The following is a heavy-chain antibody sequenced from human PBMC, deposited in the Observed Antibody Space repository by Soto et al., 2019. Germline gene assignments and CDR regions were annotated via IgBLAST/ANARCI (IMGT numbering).Heavy chain of an antibody. Sequence: LSLTCTVSGGSISSGGYYWSWIRQHPGKGLEWIGYIYYSGSTYYNPSLKSRVTISVDTSKNQFSLKLSSVTAADTAVYYCARDRDLYSSSWHGFDYWGQGTLVTVSS. CDR3: ARDRDLYSSSWHGFDY. CDR1: GGSISSGGYY. J-gene: IGHJ4*02. CDR2: IYYSGST. D-gene: IGHD6-13*01. V-gene: IGHV4-31*03.